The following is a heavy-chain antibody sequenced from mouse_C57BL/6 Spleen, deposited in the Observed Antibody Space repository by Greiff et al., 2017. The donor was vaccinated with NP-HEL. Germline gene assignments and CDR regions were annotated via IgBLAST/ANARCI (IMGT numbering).Heavy chain of an antibody. D-gene: IGHD4-1*01. Sequence: QVHVKQSGPELVKPGASVKISCKASGYAFSSSWMNWVKQRPGKGLEWIGRIYPGDGATNYNGKFKGKATLTADKSSSTAYMQLSSLTSEDSAVYFCARRTNWDVDWYFDVWGTGTTVTVSS. CDR1: GYAFSSSW. V-gene: IGHV1-82*01. CDR3: ARRTNWDVDWYFDV. J-gene: IGHJ1*03. CDR2: IYPGDGAT.